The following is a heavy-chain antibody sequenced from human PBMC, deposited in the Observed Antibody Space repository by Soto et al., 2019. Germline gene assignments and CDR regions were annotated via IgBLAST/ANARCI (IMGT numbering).Heavy chain of an antibody. CDR3: ARATRFGELLPFDY. CDR1: GGSISSSSYY. J-gene: IGHJ4*02. CDR2: IYYSGST. Sequence: PSETLSLTCTVSGGSISSSSYYWGWIRQPPGKGLEWIGSIYYSGSTYYNPSLKSRVTISVDTSKNQFSLKLSSVTAADTAVYYCARATRFGELLPFDYWGQGTLVTVSS. D-gene: IGHD3-10*01. V-gene: IGHV4-39*01.